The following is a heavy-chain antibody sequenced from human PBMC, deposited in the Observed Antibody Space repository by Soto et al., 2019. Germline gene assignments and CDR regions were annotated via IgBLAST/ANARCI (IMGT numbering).Heavy chain of an antibody. Sequence: SETLSLTCSVSGGSVGSGTYYWNWIRQPPGKGLEWIGYVYYTGSTNYNPSLKRRVTISVDTSKNQFSLKLSSLTAADTAVYYCARERSIWNYFDSCRPGTLLTIST. CDR3: ARERSIWNYFDS. D-gene: IGHD3-3*01. CDR1: GGSVGSGTYY. J-gene: IGHJ4*02. CDR2: VYYTGST. V-gene: IGHV4-61*01.